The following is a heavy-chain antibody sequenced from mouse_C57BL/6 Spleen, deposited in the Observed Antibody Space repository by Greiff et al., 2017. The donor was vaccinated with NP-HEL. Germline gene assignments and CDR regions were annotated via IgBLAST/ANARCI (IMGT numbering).Heavy chain of an antibody. Sequence: EVQLEEPGGGLVKPGGSLKLSCAASGFTFSDYGMHWVRQAPEKGLEWVAYISSGSSNIYYADTVKGRFTISRDNAKNTLFLQMTRLRSEDAAMYYCARNPFAYWGQGTLVTVSA. J-gene: IGHJ3*01. CDR3: ARNPFAY. CDR2: ISSGSSNI. V-gene: IGHV5-17*01. CDR1: GFTFSDYG.